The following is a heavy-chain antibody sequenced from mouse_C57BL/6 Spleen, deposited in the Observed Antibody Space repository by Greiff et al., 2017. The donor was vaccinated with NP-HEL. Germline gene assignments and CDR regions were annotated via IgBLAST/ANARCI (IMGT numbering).Heavy chain of an antibody. CDR2: ISSGSSTI. J-gene: IGHJ4*01. CDR1: GFTFSDYG. CDR3: ARGDIYYGNYYAMDY. V-gene: IGHV5-17*01. D-gene: IGHD2-1*01. Sequence: EVQGVESGGGLVKPGGSLKLSCAASGFTFSDYGMHWVRQAPEKGLEWVAYISSGSSTIYYADTVKGRFTISRDNAKNTLFLQMNSLRSEDTAMYYCARGDIYYGNYYAMDYWGQGTSVTVAS.